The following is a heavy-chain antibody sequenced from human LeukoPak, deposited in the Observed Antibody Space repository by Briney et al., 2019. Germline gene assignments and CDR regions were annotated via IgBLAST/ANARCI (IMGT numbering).Heavy chain of an antibody. D-gene: IGHD5-12*01. Sequence: GGSLRLSCAASGFTFSSNWMHWVRQAPGKGLVWVAHIGGDGSRTTYADSVKGRFTISRDNAENTLYLQVHSLRPEDTVLYYCARDQGYSLDSWGQGTLVTVSS. J-gene: IGHJ4*02. CDR3: ARDQGYSLDS. V-gene: IGHV3-74*01. CDR2: IGGDGSRT. CDR1: GFTFSSNW.